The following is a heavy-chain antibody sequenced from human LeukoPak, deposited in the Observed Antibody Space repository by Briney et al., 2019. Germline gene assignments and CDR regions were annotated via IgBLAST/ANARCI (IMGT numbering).Heavy chain of an antibody. Sequence: GGSLRLSCAASGFTFSSYSMNWVRQAPGKGLEWVSSISSSSSYIYYADSVKGRFTISRDNAKNSPYLQMNSLRAEDTAVYYCARSSGSYGYYYYYYMDVWGKGTTVTVSS. D-gene: IGHD5-18*01. CDR1: GFTFSSYS. CDR2: ISSSSSYI. CDR3: ARSSGSYGYYYYYYMDV. J-gene: IGHJ6*03. V-gene: IGHV3-21*01.